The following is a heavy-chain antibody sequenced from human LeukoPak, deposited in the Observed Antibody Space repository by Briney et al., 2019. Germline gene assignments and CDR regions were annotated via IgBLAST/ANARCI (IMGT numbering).Heavy chain of an antibody. V-gene: IGHV1-24*01. J-gene: IGHJ5*02. CDR1: GYTLTELS. D-gene: IGHD3-22*01. CDR2: FDPEDGET. Sequence: VASVKVSCKVSGYTLTELSMHWVRQAPGKGLEWMGGFDPEDGETIYAQKFQGRVTMTEDTSTDTAYMELSSLRSEDTAVYYCATAITMIGNNWFDPWGQGTLVTVSS. CDR3: ATAITMIGNNWFDP.